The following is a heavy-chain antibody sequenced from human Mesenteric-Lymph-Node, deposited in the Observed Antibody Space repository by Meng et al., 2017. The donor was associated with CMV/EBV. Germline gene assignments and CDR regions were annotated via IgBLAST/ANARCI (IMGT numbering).Heavy chain of an antibody. J-gene: IGHJ4*01. CDR2: INSDGSST. Sequence: GESLKISCAASGFTFSSYWMHWVRQAPGKGLVWVSRINSDGSSTSYADSVKGRFTISRENSKNTLYLQMNTLRAEDTAVYYCAKDVYSDFPRYYFDFWGQGTLVTVSS. D-gene: IGHD4-11*01. CDR3: AKDVYSDFPRYYFDF. CDR1: GFTFSSYW. V-gene: IGHV3-74*01.